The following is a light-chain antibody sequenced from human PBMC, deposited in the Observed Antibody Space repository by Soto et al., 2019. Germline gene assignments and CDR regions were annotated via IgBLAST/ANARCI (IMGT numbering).Light chain of an antibody. Sequence: DIPMTPSPSTLSGNVGDRVTIPCRASQTISSWLAWYQQKPGKAPKLLIYKASTMKSGVPSRFSGSGSGTEFTPTISSLRPDDFATYYCQHYNSYSEAFGQGTKVDI. CDR3: QHYNSYSEA. V-gene: IGKV1-5*03. CDR2: KAS. CDR1: QTISSW. J-gene: IGKJ1*01.